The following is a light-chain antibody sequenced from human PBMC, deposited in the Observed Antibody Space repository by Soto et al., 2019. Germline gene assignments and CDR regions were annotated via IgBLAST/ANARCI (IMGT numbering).Light chain of an antibody. Sequence: AIRMTQSPPSFSASTGDRVTITCRASQGISSYLAWYQQKPGKAPKLLIYAASTLQSGVPSRFSGSGSGTDFTLTISCLQSEDFATYYCQQYYSYPPVFGPGTKVDIK. CDR2: AAS. V-gene: IGKV1-8*01. CDR1: QGISSY. J-gene: IGKJ3*01. CDR3: QQYYSYPPV.